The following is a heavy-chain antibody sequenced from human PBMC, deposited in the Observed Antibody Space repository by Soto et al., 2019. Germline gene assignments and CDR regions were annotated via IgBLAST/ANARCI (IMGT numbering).Heavy chain of an antibody. V-gene: IGHV3-23*01. D-gene: IGHD5-12*01. J-gene: IGHJ4*02. CDR2: ISGGGNDR. CDR1: GFPFSSYA. CDR3: ARSLFMVAPDNEPFDY. Sequence: VQLLESGGSLVQPGGSLTLSCAASGFPFSSYAMSWVRQTPEKGLEWVAGISGGGNDRYYADFVQGRFTFSRANSRNILYLLMNSLRAADTAMYFCARSLFMVAPDNEPFDYWGQGTLVTVSS.